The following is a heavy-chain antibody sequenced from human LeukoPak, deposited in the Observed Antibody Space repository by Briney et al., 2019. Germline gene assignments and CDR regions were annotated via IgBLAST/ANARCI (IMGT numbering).Heavy chain of an antibody. CDR1: GFTLSDYG. Sequence: PGGSLRLSCAVSGFTLSDYGIHWVRQAPGKGLEWVTIMSSDGIVKYADSVKGRFTVSRDSSKNTVYLQMNSLRAEDTAVYYCTRDILPSGSRAFDIWGQGTVVTVSS. CDR3: TRDILPSGSRAFDI. CDR2: MSSDGIVK. D-gene: IGHD6-13*01. J-gene: IGHJ3*02. V-gene: IGHV3-33*01.